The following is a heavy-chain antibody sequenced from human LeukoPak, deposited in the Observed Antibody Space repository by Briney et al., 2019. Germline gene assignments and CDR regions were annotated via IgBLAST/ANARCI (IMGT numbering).Heavy chain of an antibody. V-gene: IGHV1-2*02. D-gene: IGHD2-2*02. J-gene: IGHJ4*02. CDR3: ARNPPYCTSTSCYNDY. Sequence: ASVKVSCKASGYTFSIYYMHWVRQAPGQGLEWMGWINPNGGAISYAQRFQGRVTMTRDTSISTAYMELSGLTSDDTAVYYCARNPPYCTSTSCYNDYWGQGTLVTVSS. CDR1: GYTFSIYY. CDR2: INPNGGAI.